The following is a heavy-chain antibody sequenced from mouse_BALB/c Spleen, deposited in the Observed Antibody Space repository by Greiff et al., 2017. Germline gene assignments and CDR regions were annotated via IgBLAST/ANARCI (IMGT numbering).Heavy chain of an antibody. CDR1: GFAFSSYD. CDR2: ISSGGGST. J-gene: IGHJ3*01. V-gene: IGHV5-12-1*01. Sequence: EVKLMESGGGLVKPGGSLKLSCAASGFAFSSYDMSWVRQTPEKRLEWVAYISSGGGSTYYPDTVKGRFTISRDNAKNTLYLQMSSLKSEDTAMYYCALHYYGYGFAYWGQGTLVTVSA. D-gene: IGHD1-2*01. CDR3: ALHYYGYGFAY.